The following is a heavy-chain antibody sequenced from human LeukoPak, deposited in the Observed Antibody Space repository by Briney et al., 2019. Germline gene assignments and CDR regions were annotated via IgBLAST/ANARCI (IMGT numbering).Heavy chain of an antibody. D-gene: IGHD3-10*02. J-gene: IGHJ6*04. CDR1: GFTFSSYW. Sequence: PGGSLRLSRAASGFTFSSYWMHWVRQAPGKGLEWVSGINWNGGSTGYADSVKGRFTISRDNAKNSLYLQMNSLRAEDTAVYYCAELGITMIGGVWGKGTTVTISS. CDR3: AELGITMIGGV. CDR2: INWNGGST. V-gene: IGHV3-20*04.